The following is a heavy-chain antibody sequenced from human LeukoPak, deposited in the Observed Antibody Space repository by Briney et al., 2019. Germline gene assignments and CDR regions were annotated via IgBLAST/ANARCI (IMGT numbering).Heavy chain of an antibody. Sequence: GGSLRLSCAASGFTFSSYGMHWVRQAPGKGLEWVAVIWYDGSNKYYADSVKGRFTISRDDSKNTLYLQMNSLRAEDTAVYYCARGDIVVVVAAKPDAFDIWGQGTMVTVSS. D-gene: IGHD2-15*01. CDR3: ARGDIVVVVAAKPDAFDI. V-gene: IGHV3-33*01. CDR1: GFTFSSYG. J-gene: IGHJ3*02. CDR2: IWYDGSNK.